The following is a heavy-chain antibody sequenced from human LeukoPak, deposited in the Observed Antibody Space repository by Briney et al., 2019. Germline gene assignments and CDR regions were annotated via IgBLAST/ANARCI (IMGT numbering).Heavy chain of an antibody. CDR1: GGSISSRSYY. J-gene: IGHJ3*02. V-gene: IGHV4-39*02. Sequence: SETLSLTCTVSGGSISSRSYYWGWIRQPPGKGLEWIGSIYYSGSTYYNPSLKSRVTVSVDTSKNQFSLKLSSVTAADTAVYYCARETGSDAFDIWGQGTMVTVSS. CDR2: IYYSGST. CDR3: ARETGSDAFDI. D-gene: IGHD1-14*01.